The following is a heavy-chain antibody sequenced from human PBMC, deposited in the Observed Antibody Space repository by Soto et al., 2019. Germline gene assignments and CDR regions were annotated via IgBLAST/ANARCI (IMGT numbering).Heavy chain of an antibody. J-gene: IGHJ3*02. V-gene: IGHV3-15*01. D-gene: IGHD1-26*01. Sequence: EVQLVESGGGLVKPGGSLRLSCAASGFTFSNAWMSWVRQAPGKGLEWVGRIKSKTDVGTTDYAAPVKGRFTYSRDNSKNTLYLQMNSLKTEDTAVYYCTTDRWEPDHDAFDSWDQGTMVTVSS. CDR1: GFTFSNAW. CDR3: TTDRWEPDHDAFDS. CDR2: IKSKTDVGTT.